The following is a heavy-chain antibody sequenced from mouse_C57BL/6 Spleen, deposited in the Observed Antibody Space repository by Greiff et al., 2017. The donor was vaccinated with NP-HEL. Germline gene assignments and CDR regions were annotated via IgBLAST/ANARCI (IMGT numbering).Heavy chain of an antibody. V-gene: IGHV5-6*01. Sequence: EVHLVESGGDLVKPGGSLKLSCAASGFTFSSYGMSWVRQTPDKRLEWVATISSGGSYTYYPDSVKGRFTISRDNAKNTLYLQMSSLKSEDTAMYYCARLLYDYDDARFAYWGQGTLVTVSA. CDR2: ISSGGSYT. J-gene: IGHJ3*01. CDR1: GFTFSSYG. D-gene: IGHD2-4*01. CDR3: ARLLYDYDDARFAY.